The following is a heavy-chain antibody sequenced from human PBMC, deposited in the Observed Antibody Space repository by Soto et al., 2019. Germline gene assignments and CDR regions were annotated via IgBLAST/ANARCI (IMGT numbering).Heavy chain of an antibody. CDR1: GFTFSSYG. CDR2: ISYDGSNK. V-gene: IGHV3-30*18. CDR3: AKDKVRSSSWYGDAFDI. Sequence: LRLSCAASGFTFSSYGMHWVRQAPGKGLEWVAVISYDGSNKYYADSVKGRFTISRDNSKNTLYLQMNSLRAEDTAVYYCAKDKVRSSSWYGDAFDIWGQGTMVTVSS. J-gene: IGHJ3*02. D-gene: IGHD6-13*01.